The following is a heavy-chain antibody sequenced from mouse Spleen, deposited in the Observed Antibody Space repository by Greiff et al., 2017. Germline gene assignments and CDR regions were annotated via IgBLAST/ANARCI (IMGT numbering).Heavy chain of an antibody. CDR1: GYTFTSYW. V-gene: IGHV1-69*01. Sequence: VQLQQPGAELVMPGASVKLSCKASGYTFTSYWMHWVKQRPGQGLEWIGEIDPSDSYTNYNQKFKGKATLTVDKSSSTAYMQLSSLTSEDSAVYYCARYGYDVLYYFDYWGQGTTLTVSS. D-gene: IGHD2-2*01. CDR2: IDPSDSYT. J-gene: IGHJ2*01. CDR3: ARYGYDVLYYFDY.